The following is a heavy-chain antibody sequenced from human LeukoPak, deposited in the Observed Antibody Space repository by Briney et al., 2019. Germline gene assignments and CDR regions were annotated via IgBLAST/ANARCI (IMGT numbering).Heavy chain of an antibody. V-gene: IGHV4-30-2*01. CDR3: ARGLIVPSTIFDY. CDR1: GDSISSGTYS. CDR2: ISYSGST. Sequence: SETLSLTCAVSGDSISSGTYSWTWIRQPPGKGLEWIGFISYSGSTYYNPSLKSRVTMTVDRSENQFSLKLSSVTAADTAVYYCARGLIVPSTIFDYWGQGALVTVSS. D-gene: IGHD2-2*02. J-gene: IGHJ4*02.